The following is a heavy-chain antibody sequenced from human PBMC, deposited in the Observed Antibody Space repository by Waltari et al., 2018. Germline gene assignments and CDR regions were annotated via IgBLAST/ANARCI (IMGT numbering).Heavy chain of an antibody. V-gene: IGHV3-23*01. D-gene: IGHD1-26*01. CDR2: ISGSGGST. Sequence: EVQLLESGGGLVQPGGSLRLSCAASGFTFSSYAMSWVRQAPGEGLEWVSAISGSGGSTYYADSVKGRFTISRDNSKNTLYLQMNSLRAEDTAVYYCVTDWGIVGNPAGRYLDLWGRGTLVSVSS. CDR3: VTDWGIVGNPAGRYLDL. CDR1: GFTFSSYA. J-gene: IGHJ2*01.